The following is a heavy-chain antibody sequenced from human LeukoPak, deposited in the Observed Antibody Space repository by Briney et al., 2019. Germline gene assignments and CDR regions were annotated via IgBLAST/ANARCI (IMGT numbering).Heavy chain of an antibody. CDR1: GFTFSSYE. Sequence: GGSLRLSCAASGFTFSSYEMNWVRQAPGKGLEWVSYISSSGSTIYYADSVKGRFTISRDNAKNSLYLQMNSLRAEDTAVYYCARDGVPAAIGYWGQGTLVTVSS. CDR3: ARDGVPAAIGY. CDR2: ISSSGSTI. V-gene: IGHV3-48*03. D-gene: IGHD2-2*01. J-gene: IGHJ4*02.